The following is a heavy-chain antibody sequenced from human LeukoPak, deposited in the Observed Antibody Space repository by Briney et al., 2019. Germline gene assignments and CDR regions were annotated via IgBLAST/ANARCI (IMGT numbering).Heavy chain of an antibody. CDR3: ARSPSGYYDSSGYYWSYFDY. J-gene: IGHJ4*02. CDR1: GYTFTSYF. D-gene: IGHD3-22*01. CDR2: INPSGGST. V-gene: IGHV1-46*01. Sequence: ASVKVSCKASGYTFTSYFMHWVRQAPGQGLEWMGIINPSGGSTSYAQKFQGRVTITRDTSASTAYMELSSLRSEDTAVYYCARSPSGYYDSSGYYWSYFDYWGQGTLVTVSS.